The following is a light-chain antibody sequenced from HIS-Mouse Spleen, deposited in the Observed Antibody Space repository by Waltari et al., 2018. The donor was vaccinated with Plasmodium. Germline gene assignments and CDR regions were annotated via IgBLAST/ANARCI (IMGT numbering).Light chain of an antibody. Sequence: TQPPSVSAAPGQKVTISCSGSSSNIGNNYVSWYQQLPGTAPKLLIYDNNKRPSGIPDRFSGSKSGTSATLGITGLQTGDEADYYCGTWDSSLSAGVVFGGGTKLTVL. V-gene: IGLV1-51*01. CDR1: SSNIGNNY. CDR2: DNN. J-gene: IGLJ2*01. CDR3: GTWDSSLSAGVV.